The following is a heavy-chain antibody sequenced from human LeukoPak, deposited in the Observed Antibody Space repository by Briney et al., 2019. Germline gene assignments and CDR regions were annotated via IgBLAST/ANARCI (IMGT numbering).Heavy chain of an antibody. CDR2: INDSGGNT. Sequence: PGGSLGLSCAASGFTFSSYAMSWVRQAPGKGLEWVSLINDSGGNTYYADSVKGRFTISRDNAKNSLYLQMNSLRAEDTAVYYCARDPTSAYCSSTSCYENNYFDYWGQGTLVTVSS. V-gene: IGHV3-23*01. CDR1: GFTFSSYA. D-gene: IGHD2-2*01. J-gene: IGHJ4*02. CDR3: ARDPTSAYCSSTSCYENNYFDY.